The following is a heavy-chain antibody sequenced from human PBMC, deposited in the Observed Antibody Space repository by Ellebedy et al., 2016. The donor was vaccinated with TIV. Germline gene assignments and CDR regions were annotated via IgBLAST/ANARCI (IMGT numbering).Heavy chain of an antibody. CDR2: ISSRSDYT. Sequence: GESLKISCAASGFRFADYYMSWIRQAPGKGPEWVSYISSRSDYTKYADSVKGRFTISRDNAKSSLYLQMNSLRAEDTAVYYCARGGVVAGADYWGQGTLVTVSS. J-gene: IGHJ4*02. D-gene: IGHD6-19*01. V-gene: IGHV3-11*06. CDR1: GFRFADYY. CDR3: ARGGVVAGADY.